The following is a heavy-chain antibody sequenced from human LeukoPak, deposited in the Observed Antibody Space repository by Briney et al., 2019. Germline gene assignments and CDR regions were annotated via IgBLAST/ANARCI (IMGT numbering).Heavy chain of an antibody. CDR2: IRYDGSNK. Sequence: PGGSLRLSCAASGFTFSNYGMHWVRQAPGKGLEWVAFIRYDGSNKYYADSVKGRFTISRDNSKNTLYLQMNSLRAEDTAVYYCAKWWGQGAYWGEADAFDIWGQGTMVTVSS. CDR3: AKWWGQGAYWGEADAFDI. CDR1: GFTFSNYG. D-gene: IGHD1-26*01. J-gene: IGHJ3*02. V-gene: IGHV3-30*02.